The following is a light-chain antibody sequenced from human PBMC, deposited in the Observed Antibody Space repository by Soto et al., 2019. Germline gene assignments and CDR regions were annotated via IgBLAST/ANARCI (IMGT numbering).Light chain of an antibody. CDR3: QQYDKSLPPVT. CDR2: GAS. CDR1: RSVSTN. J-gene: IGKJ4*01. V-gene: IGKV3-15*01. Sequence: DIILTQSPAIVSVSPGERATLSCRASRSVSTNLAWYQHKHGQAPRLIIYGASTRVTDIPARFSGSGSGTDFTLTINYLKSEDFVVYYCQQYDKSLPPVTFGGGTKVEI.